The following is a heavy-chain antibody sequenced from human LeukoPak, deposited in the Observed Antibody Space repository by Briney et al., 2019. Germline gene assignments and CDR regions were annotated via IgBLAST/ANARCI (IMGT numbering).Heavy chain of an antibody. J-gene: IGHJ6*03. CDR3: AKVSSCSDCYYYYYYMDV. CDR1: GYTFTSYG. Sequence: ASVKVSCKASGYTFTSYGISWVRQAPGQGLEWMGWISAYNGNTNYAQKLQGRVTMTTDTSTSTAYMELSNLRSEDTAIYYCAKVSSCSDCYYYYYYMDVWGKGTTVTVSS. D-gene: IGHD6-19*01. V-gene: IGHV1-18*01. CDR2: ISAYNGNT.